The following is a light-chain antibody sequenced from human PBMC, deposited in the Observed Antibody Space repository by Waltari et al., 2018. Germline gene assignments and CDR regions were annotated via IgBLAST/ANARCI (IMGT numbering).Light chain of an antibody. V-gene: IGKV3-20*01. CDR1: QPISSNY. CDR2: GAS. CDR3: HQYVGSPWT. Sequence: ETMLTQSPGTLSLAPGQRVTLSCRASQPISSNYLAWYQQKPGQAPRLLIYGASTRASGIPDRFTGSGSGTDFTLTINKLEPEDFAVYYCHQYVGSPWTFGQGTKVEIK. J-gene: IGKJ1*01.